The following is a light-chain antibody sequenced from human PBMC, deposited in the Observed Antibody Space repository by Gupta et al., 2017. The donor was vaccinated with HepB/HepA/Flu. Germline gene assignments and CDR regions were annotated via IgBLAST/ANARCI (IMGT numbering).Light chain of an antibody. V-gene: IGLV2-14*03. CDR2: DVS. CDR1: SSDVGAYNY. Sequence: QSALTPPASVSGSPGQSITISCTGTSSDVGAYNYVSWYQQHPGKAPKLMIYDVSKRPSGVSNRFSGSKSGNTASLXIXGLQAEXEADYHCSYTTSSTYVFGTGTKVTVL. CDR3: SYTTSSTYV. J-gene: IGLJ1*01.